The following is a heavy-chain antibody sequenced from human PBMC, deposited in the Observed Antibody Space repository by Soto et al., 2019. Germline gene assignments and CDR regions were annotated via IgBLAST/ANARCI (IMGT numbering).Heavy chain of an antibody. J-gene: IGHJ4*02. CDR3: ARDIVLMVYAMDY. D-gene: IGHD2-8*01. CDR2: INAGNGNT. V-gene: IGHV1-3*01. Sequence: EASVKVSCKASGYTFTSYAMHWVRQAPGQRLEWMGWINAGNGNTKYSQKFQGRVTITRDTSASTAYMELSSLRSEDTAVYYCARDIVLMVYAMDYWGQGTLVTVSS. CDR1: GYTFTSYA.